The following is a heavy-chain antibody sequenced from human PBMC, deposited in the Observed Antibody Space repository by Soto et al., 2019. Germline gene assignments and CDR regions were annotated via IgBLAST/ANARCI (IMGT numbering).Heavy chain of an antibody. Sequence: GESLKISCKGSGYSFAGYWITWVRQKPGKGLEWMGRIDPSDSQTYYSPSFRGHVSISATKSITTVFLQWSSLRASDTAMYYCARQIYDSDTGPNFQYYFDSWGQGTPVTVSS. J-gene: IGHJ4*02. CDR3: ARQIYDSDTGPNFQYYFDS. V-gene: IGHV5-10-1*01. D-gene: IGHD3-22*01. CDR1: GYSFAGYW. CDR2: IDPSDSQT.